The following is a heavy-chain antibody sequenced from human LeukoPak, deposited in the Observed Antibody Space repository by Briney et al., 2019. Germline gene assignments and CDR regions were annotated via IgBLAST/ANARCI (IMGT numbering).Heavy chain of an antibody. CDR3: AKVSSGSGTVDY. V-gene: IGHV3-21*01. D-gene: IGHD3-10*01. Sequence: GGSLRLSYAASGFTFNTYSMSWVRQAPGKGLEWVSIISRTSESIFYADSVKGRFTISRDNSKNTLYLQMNSLRAEDTAVYYCAKVSSGSGTVDYWGQGTLVTVSS. J-gene: IGHJ4*02. CDR2: ISRTSESI. CDR1: GFTFNTYS.